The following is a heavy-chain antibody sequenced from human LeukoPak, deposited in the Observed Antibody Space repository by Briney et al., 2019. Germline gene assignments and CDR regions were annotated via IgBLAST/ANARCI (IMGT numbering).Heavy chain of an antibody. CDR3: AKDRRLAWELLADYFDY. V-gene: IGHV3-53*01. D-gene: IGHD1-26*01. CDR1: GFTVSSNY. J-gene: IGHJ4*02. CDR2: IYSGGST. Sequence: GGSLRLSCAASGFTVSSNYMSWVRQAPGKGLEWVSVIYSGGSTYYADSVKGRFTISRDNSKNTLYLQMNSLRAEDTAVYYCAKDRRLAWELLADYFDYWGQGTLVTVSS.